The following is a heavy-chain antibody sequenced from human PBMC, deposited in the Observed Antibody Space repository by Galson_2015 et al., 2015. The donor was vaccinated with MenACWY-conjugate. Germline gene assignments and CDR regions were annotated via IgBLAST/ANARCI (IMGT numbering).Heavy chain of an antibody. V-gene: IGHV3-23*01. J-gene: IGHJ4*02. CDR1: GFTFGSYA. CDR3: AKPFPSLLWFGDS. D-gene: IGHD3-10*01. Sequence: SLRLSCAASGFTFGSYAMSWVRQAPGKGLEWVSAISGSGGSTYYADSVKGRFTISRDNSKNTLYLQMNSLRAEDTAVYYCAKPFPSLLWFGDSWGQGTLVTVSS. CDR2: ISGSGGST.